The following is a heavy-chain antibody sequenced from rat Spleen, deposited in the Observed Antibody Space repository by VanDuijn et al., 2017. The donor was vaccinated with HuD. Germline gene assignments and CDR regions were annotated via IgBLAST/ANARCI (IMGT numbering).Heavy chain of an antibody. CDR1: GFSLSSSH. J-gene: IGHJ2*01. D-gene: IGHD1-11*01. Sequence: QVQLKESGPGLVQSSQTLSLTCPVSGFSLSSSHVTWVRQPPGKGLERMGIIGTGGSTDYHSALKSRLSISRDTSKNQVFLKMNSLQTEDIATYYCARDYGGYFDYWGQGVMVTVSS. CDR2: IGTGGST. CDR3: ARDYGGYFDY. V-gene: IGHV2-30*01.